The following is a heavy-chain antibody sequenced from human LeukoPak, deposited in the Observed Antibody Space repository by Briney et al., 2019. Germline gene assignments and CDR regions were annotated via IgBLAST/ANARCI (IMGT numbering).Heavy chain of an antibody. Sequence: KTSEILSLTCTVSGGSISSYYWSWIRQPPGKGLEWIGYIYYSGSTNYNPSLKSRVTISVDTSKNQFSLKLSSVTAADTAVYYCARDRSYGDFDYWGQGTLVTVSS. CDR2: IYYSGST. V-gene: IGHV4-59*01. CDR1: GGSISSYY. CDR3: ARDRSYGDFDY. J-gene: IGHJ4*02. D-gene: IGHD1-26*01.